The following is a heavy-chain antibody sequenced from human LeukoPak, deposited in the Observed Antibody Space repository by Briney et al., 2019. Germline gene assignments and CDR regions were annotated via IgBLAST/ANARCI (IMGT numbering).Heavy chain of an antibody. CDR2: IKQDGSKK. CDR3: TRVGYIDEGIDY. D-gene: IGHD5-24*01. CDR1: GFPFSSYW. J-gene: IGHJ4*02. Sequence: GGSLRLSCVASGFPFSSYWMTWVRRAPGKGLEWVANIKQDGSKKSYVDSVKGRFTISRDNAKNSLYLQMNSLRAEDTAIYYCTRVGYIDEGIDYWGQGTLVTVSS. V-gene: IGHV3-7*04.